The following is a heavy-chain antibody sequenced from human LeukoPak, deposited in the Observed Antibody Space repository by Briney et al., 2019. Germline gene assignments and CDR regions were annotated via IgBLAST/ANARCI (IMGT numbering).Heavy chain of an antibody. D-gene: IGHD1-14*01. V-gene: IGHV4-34*01. CDR1: GGSFSGYY. Sequence: SETLSLTCAAYGGSFSGYYWSWIRQPPGKGLEWIGEINHSGSTNYNPSLKSRVTISVDTSKNQFSLKLSSVTAADTAVYYCARNRQGPWGQGTLVTVSS. CDR3: ARNRQGP. CDR2: INHSGST. J-gene: IGHJ5*02.